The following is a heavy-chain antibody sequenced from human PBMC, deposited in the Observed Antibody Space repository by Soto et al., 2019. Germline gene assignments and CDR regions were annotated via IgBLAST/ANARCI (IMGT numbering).Heavy chain of an antibody. Sequence: HVDLVESGGGVVQPGASLRLSCATSGFTFSKDAMHWVRQAPGKGLEWVAVIWYDGSKKHYADSVKGRFTISRDNSKNTLFLQMNSLTAEDTAVYWCVREGRHTAMFSGFDYWGQGTRVTASS. CDR2: IWYDGSKK. J-gene: IGHJ4*02. CDR3: VREGRHTAMFSGFDY. D-gene: IGHD5-18*01. CDR1: GFTFSKDA. V-gene: IGHV3-33*01.